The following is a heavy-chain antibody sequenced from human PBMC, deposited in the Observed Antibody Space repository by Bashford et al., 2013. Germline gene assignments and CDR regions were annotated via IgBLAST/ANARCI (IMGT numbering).Heavy chain of an antibody. CDR3: AKNIGYFDY. D-gene: IGHD1/OR15-1a*01. Sequence: VRQAPGKGLEWVSSISSGGSFIHYADSVKGRFTISRDNSKNTLYLQMNSLRAEDTAIYYCAKNIGYFDYWGQGTPVTVSS. J-gene: IGHJ4*02. CDR2: ISSGGSFI. V-gene: IGHV3-23*01.